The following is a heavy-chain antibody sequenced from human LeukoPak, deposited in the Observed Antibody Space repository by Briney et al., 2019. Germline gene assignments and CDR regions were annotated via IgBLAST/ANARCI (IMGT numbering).Heavy chain of an antibody. Sequence: GGTLRLSCAASGFTFSSYGMSWVRQAPGKGLEWVSYISSSGSTIYYADSVKGRFAISSDNAKNSLYLQMNSLRAEDTAVYYCARDIYHGPGGWELLNYWGQGTLVTASS. D-gene: IGHD1-26*01. V-gene: IGHV3-48*04. CDR2: ISSSGSTI. J-gene: IGHJ4*02. CDR3: ARDIYHGPGGWELLNY. CDR1: GFTFSSYG.